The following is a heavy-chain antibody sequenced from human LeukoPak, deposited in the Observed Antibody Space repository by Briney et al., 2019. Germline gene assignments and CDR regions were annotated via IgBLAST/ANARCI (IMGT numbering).Heavy chain of an antibody. D-gene: IGHD3-10*01. Sequence: ASVKVSCKASGYTFTGYYMHWVRQAPGQGLEWMGWINPNSGGTNYAQRFQGRVTMTRDTSISTAYMELSRLRSDDTAVYYCARGENVLLWFGELPCDYWGQGTLVTVSS. V-gene: IGHV1-2*02. J-gene: IGHJ4*02. CDR3: ARGENVLLWFGELPCDY. CDR1: GYTFTGYY. CDR2: INPNSGGT.